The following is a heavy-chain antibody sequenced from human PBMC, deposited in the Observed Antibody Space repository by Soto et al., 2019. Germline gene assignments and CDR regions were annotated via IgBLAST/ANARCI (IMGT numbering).Heavy chain of an antibody. Sequence: SVTLSLTCTASGGSVSGVDYFWSWIRQSPGKGLEWIGYIYYTGITHLNPSLKSRLTMAVDTSKNQFSLRLTAVTAADTAMYYCARKAYYASGRINLFDSWGQGTLVTVSS. CDR3: ARKAYYASGRINLFDS. CDR1: GGSVSGVDYF. CDR2: IYYTGIT. D-gene: IGHD3-10*01. V-gene: IGHV4-30-4*01. J-gene: IGHJ4*02.